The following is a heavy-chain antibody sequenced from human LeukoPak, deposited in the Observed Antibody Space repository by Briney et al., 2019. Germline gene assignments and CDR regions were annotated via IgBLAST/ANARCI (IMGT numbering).Heavy chain of an antibody. J-gene: IGHJ4*02. Sequence: GGSLRLSCATSGFTFSSYGMHWVRQAPGKGLEWVAFIRYDGSNKYYADSVKGRFTISRDNSKNTLYLQMNSLRAEDTAVYYCAKWGYSGYEDFDYWGQGTLVTVSS. CDR1: GFTFSSYG. CDR3: AKWGYSGYEDFDY. V-gene: IGHV3-30*02. D-gene: IGHD5-12*01. CDR2: IRYDGSNK.